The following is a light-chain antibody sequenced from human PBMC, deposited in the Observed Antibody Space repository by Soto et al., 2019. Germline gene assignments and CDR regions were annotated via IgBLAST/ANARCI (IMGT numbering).Light chain of an antibody. CDR3: QQYGSSRET. CDR2: GAS. CDR1: QSVSSSY. J-gene: IGKJ1*01. V-gene: IGKV3-20*01. Sequence: IVLPQAPGTLSFSPGGRATLSCRASQSVSSSYLAWYQQQPGQAPRLLIYGASSRATGIPDRFSGSGSGTDFTLTISRLEPEDFAVYYCQQYGSSRETFGQGTKV.